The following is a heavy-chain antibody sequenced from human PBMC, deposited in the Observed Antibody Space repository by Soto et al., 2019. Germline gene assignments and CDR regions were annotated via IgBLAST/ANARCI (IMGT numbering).Heavy chain of an antibody. J-gene: IGHJ6*02. CDR1: GFPFKSYA. D-gene: IGHD6-19*01. Sequence: QVQLEESGGDVVQPGRSLRLSCAASGFPFKSYAFHWVRQAPGTGLEWVAVISYDGTMQYYADSVKGRFIIARDNSKSTLDLQMDRLRTDDTAVYYCARDDQWLGFYSYYGMDVWGQGTTVIVSS. CDR3: ARDDQWLGFYSYYGMDV. CDR2: ISYDGTMQ. V-gene: IGHV3-30-3*01.